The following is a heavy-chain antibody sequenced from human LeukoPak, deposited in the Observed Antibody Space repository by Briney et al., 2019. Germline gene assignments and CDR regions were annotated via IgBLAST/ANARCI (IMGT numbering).Heavy chain of an antibody. D-gene: IGHD5-12*01. CDR1: GFTFSSYA. CDR2: ISGSGGST. J-gene: IGHJ4*02. V-gene: IGHV3-23*01. CDR3: AKDRPTWPIDY. Sequence: GGSLRLSCAASGFTFSSYAMSWVRQTPEKGLEWVSGISGSGGSTYNADSVKGRFTISRDNSKNRLYLQMNGLRADDTAVYYCAKDRPTWPIDYWGQGTLVTVSS.